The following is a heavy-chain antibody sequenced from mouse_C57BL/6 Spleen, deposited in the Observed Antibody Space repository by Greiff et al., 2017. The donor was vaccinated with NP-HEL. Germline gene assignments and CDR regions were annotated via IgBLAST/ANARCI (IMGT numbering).Heavy chain of an antibody. CDR1: GFSLTSCG. J-gene: IGHJ4*01. Sequence: VKLMESGPGLVAPSQSLSITCTVSGFSLTSCGVHWFRQPPGKGLEWLVVIWSDGSTTYNSALKSKLSISKDNSKSQVFLKMNSLQTDDTATYDGARHERDGNNYNAMDYWGQGTSVTVSS. CDR2: IWSDGST. CDR3: ARHERDGNNYNAMDY. V-gene: IGHV2-6-1*01. D-gene: IGHD2-1*01.